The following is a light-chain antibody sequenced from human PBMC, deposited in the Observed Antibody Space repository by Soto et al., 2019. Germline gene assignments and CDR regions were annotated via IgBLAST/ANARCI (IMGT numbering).Light chain of an antibody. CDR3: QLRRDWPPWT. Sequence: EIVLTQSPATLSLSPGERATLSCRASQSVRSSLAWYQQKPGQAPRLLIYDTSNRATGIPARFSDSGSGADFTLTISSLEPEDFAVYYCQLRRDWPPWTFGQGTKVEV. CDR2: DTS. J-gene: IGKJ1*01. CDR1: QSVRSS. V-gene: IGKV3-11*01.